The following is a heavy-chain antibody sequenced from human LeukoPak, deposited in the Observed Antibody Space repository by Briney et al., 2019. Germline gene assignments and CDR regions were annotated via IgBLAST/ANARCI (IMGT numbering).Heavy chain of an antibody. CDR2: IYPGDSDT. CDR3: ARQDGYNSWFDP. Sequence: GESLKISCKGSGYSFTSYWIGWVRHMPGKGLEWMGIIYPGDSDTRYSPSFQSQVTISADNSIITAYLQWSSLKASDTAMYYCARQDGYNSWFDPWGQGTLVTVSS. V-gene: IGHV5-51*01. CDR1: GYSFTSYW. J-gene: IGHJ5*02. D-gene: IGHD5-24*01.